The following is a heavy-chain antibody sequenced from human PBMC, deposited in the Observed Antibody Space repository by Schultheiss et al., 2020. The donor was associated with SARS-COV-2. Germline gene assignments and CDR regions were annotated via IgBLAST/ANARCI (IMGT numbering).Heavy chain of an antibody. CDR3: ARPKSQGSPYGMDV. CDR1: GFTFSDYS. Sequence: GGSLRLSCVASGFTFSDYSMHWVRQAPGKGLEWVSWIDGSGHTYYADSVKGRFTVSRDNAKNSVSLQVDSLRVEDTALYYCARPKSQGSPYGMDVWGQGTTVTVSS. J-gene: IGHJ6*02. CDR2: IDGSGHT. V-gene: IGHV3-69-1*01.